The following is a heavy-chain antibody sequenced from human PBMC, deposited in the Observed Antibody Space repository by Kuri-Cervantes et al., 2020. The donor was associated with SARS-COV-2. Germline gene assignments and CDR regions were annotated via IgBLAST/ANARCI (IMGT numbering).Heavy chain of an antibody. CDR2: ISYDGSNK. V-gene: IGHV3-30-3*01. J-gene: IGHJ4*02. D-gene: IGHD4-17*01. CDR1: GFTVSSNY. CDR3: ARSPGDGDYDPFDY. Sequence: GESLKISCAASGFTVSSNYMSWVRQAPGKGLEWVAVISYDGSNKYYADSVKGRFTISRDNSKNTLYLQMNSLRAEDTAVYYCARSPGDGDYDPFDYWGQGTLVTVSS.